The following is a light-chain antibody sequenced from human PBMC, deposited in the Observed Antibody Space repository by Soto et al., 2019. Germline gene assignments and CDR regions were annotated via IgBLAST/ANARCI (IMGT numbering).Light chain of an antibody. J-gene: IGLJ1*01. V-gene: IGLV2-14*03. CDR3: ISYTTSVTYV. Sequence: QSALTQPASVSGSPGQSITISCTGTSSDVGAYNYVSWYQQHPGKAPKLIISAVSSRPSGVSDRFSASKSGNTASLTISGLQAEDEAEYYCISYTTSVTYVFGTGTKLTVL. CDR1: SSDVGAYNY. CDR2: AVS.